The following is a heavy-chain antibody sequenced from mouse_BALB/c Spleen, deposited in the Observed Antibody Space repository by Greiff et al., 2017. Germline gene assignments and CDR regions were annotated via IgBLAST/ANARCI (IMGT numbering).Heavy chain of an antibody. CDR1: GYTFTSYW. CDR3: ARNGLTIVGDWYFDV. CDR2: IDPSDSYT. D-gene: IGHD2-5*01. J-gene: IGHJ1*01. Sequence: QVQLQQPGAELVKPGASVKLSCKASGYTFTSYWMHWVKQRPGQGLEWIGEIDPSDSYTNYNQKFKGKATLTVDKSSSTAYMQLSSLTSEDSAVYYCARNGLTIVGDWYFDVWGAGTTVTVSS. V-gene: IGHV1-69*02.